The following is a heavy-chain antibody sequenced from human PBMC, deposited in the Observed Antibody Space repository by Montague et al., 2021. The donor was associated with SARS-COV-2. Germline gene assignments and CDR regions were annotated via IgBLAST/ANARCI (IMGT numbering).Heavy chain of an antibody. CDR1: GGSISSYY. D-gene: IGHD4-23*01. CDR3: ARKRKATLVTELLFDY. J-gene: IGHJ4*02. V-gene: IGHV4-59*08. Sequence: SETLSLTCTVSGGSISSYYWSWGRQRPGKGLELIGYGYYSYSASYNSSLKIRVSISVYTAKNQFSLKLSSVTAADTAVYYCARKRKATLVTELLFDYWGQGTPVTVSS. CDR2: GYYSYSA.